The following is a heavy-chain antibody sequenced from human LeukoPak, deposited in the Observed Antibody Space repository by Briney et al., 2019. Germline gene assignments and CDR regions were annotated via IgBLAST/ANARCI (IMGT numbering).Heavy chain of an antibody. CDR2: IIPIFGTA. Sequence: SVKDSCKASGGTFSSYAIRWVRQAPGQGLEWMGRIIPIFGTANYAQKFQGRVTITADKSTSTAYMELSSLRSEDTAVYYCASGPNSPIAVAGPDNWFDPWGQGTLVTVSS. CDR3: ASGPNSPIAVAGPDNWFDP. J-gene: IGHJ5*02. CDR1: GGTFSSYA. V-gene: IGHV1-69*06. D-gene: IGHD6-19*01.